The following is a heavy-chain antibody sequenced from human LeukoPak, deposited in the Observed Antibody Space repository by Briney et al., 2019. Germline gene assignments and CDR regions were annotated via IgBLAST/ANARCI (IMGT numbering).Heavy chain of an antibody. CDR2: ISAYNGNT. CDR3: ARGPSEYSSSSDTLDV. V-gene: IGHV1-18*01. Sequence: ASVKVSCKASGYTFTSYGISWVRQAPGQGLEWMGWISAYNGNTNYAQKLQGRVTMTTDTSTSTVYMELSSLRSEDTAVYYCARGPSEYSSSSDTLDVWGQGTMVTISS. CDR1: GYTFTSYG. D-gene: IGHD6-6*01. J-gene: IGHJ3*01.